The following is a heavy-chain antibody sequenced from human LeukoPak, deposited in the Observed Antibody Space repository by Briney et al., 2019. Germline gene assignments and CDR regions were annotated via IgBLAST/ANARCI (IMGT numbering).Heavy chain of an antibody. J-gene: IGHJ4*02. CDR2: INSDGINT. CDR1: GFTFSNYW. Sequence: PGGSLRLSCAASGFTFSNYWMHWVRQAPGKGLVWVSRINSDGINTSYADSVKGRFTISRDNAKNTLNLQMNSLRAEDTAVYYCVRDYNHNGGSNWGQGTLVTVSS. D-gene: IGHD2-15*01. V-gene: IGHV3-74*01. CDR3: VRDYNHNGGSN.